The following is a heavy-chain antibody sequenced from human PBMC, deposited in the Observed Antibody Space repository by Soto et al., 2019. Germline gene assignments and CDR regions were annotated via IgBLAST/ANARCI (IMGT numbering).Heavy chain of an antibody. CDR3: ASYPVGYCSGGSCHPVDP. CDR2: LSGSGAST. D-gene: IGHD2-15*01. CDR1: GFAFSSYA. Sequence: EVQLLESGGGLVQPGGFLRLSCAASGFAFSSYAMSWVRQAPGKGLEWVSSLSGSGASTYYADSVKGRFTISRDNSKNTLYLQMNSLTAEDTAIYYCASYPVGYCSGGSCHPVDPWGQGTLVTVSS. V-gene: IGHV3-23*01. J-gene: IGHJ5*02.